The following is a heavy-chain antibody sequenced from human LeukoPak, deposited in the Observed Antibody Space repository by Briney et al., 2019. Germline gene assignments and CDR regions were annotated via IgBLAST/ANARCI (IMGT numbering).Heavy chain of an antibody. Sequence: GGSLRLSCAASGFTFSSYSMIWVRQAPGKGLELVSSISGTSSYIYYADSAKGRFTISRDNAKNSLYLQMNSLRAEDTAVYYCVSSPRVAAQDVWGKGTTVTVSS. CDR2: ISGTSSYI. CDR3: VSSPRVAAQDV. CDR1: GFTFSSYS. V-gene: IGHV3-21*01. J-gene: IGHJ6*04. D-gene: IGHD6-6*01.